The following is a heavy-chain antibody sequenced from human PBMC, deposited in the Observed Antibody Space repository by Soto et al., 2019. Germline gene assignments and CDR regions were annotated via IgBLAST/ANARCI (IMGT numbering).Heavy chain of an antibody. V-gene: IGHV1-46*01. CDR2: IDTRGGSA. CDR1: GYTFTRYN. J-gene: IGHJ3*02. D-gene: IGHD3-10*01. Sequence: QAQLVQSGAEVKKPGASANISCKASGYTFTRYNIHWVRQAAGQELEWMGIIDTRGGSADYTQRFQGRVTMTRDTSTGTVYMELSSLGSEDTAVYYCARDLPRDLVRGSFDIWGQGTMVTVSS. CDR3: ARDLPRDLVRGSFDI.